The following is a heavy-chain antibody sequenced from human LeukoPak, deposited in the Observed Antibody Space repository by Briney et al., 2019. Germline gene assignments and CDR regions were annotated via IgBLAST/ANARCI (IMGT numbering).Heavy chain of an antibody. CDR2: ISSYNGEA. CDR1: GYTFTSYG. V-gene: IGHV1-18*01. D-gene: IGHD4-23*01. Sequence: GASVKVSCKASGYTFTSYGITWVRPAPGQGVGWMGWISSYNGEAKYAQKVQGRVTVTTDTSTSTAYMELRSLSLDDTAVYSCARGDYGGGFDYWGQGTLVTVSS. J-gene: IGHJ4*02. CDR3: ARGDYGGGFDY.